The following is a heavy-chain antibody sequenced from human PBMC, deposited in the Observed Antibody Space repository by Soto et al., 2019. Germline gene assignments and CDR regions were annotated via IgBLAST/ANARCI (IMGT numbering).Heavy chain of an antibody. Sequence: EVQLVESGGGLVQPGRSLRLSCAASGFTFDDYAMHWVRQAPGKGLEWVSGISWNSGSIGYADSVKGRFTISRDNANNSLYLQMNSLRAEDTALYYCAKDRYYGSGSYLIDYWGQGTLVTVSS. D-gene: IGHD3-10*01. J-gene: IGHJ4*02. V-gene: IGHV3-9*01. CDR3: AKDRYYGSGSYLIDY. CDR2: ISWNSGSI. CDR1: GFTFDDYA.